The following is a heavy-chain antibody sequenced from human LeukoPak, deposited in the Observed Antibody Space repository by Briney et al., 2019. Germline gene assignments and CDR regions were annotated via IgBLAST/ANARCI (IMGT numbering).Heavy chain of an antibody. Sequence: GGSLRLSCAASGFTFSSYGMNWVRQAPGKGLEWVSSISSSSSYIYYADSVKGRFTISRDNAKNSLYLQMNSLRAEDTAVYYCARDRAVAGNDYWGQGTLVTVSS. D-gene: IGHD6-19*01. J-gene: IGHJ4*02. CDR3: ARDRAVAGNDY. CDR1: GFTFSSYG. V-gene: IGHV3-21*01. CDR2: ISSSSSYI.